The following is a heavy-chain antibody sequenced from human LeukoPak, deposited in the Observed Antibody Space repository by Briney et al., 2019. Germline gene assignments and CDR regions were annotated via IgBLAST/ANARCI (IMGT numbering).Heavy chain of an antibody. J-gene: IGHJ3*02. CDR3: AKDYVYYDSSGTGDAFDI. CDR2: ISWNSGSI. CDR1: GFTFSDYS. Sequence: SLRLSCAASGFTFSDYSMNWVRQAPGKGLEWVSGISWNSGSIGYADSVKGRFTISRDNAKNSLYLQMNSLRAEDTALYYCAKDYVYYDSSGTGDAFDIWGQGTMVTVSS. D-gene: IGHD3-22*01. V-gene: IGHV3-9*01.